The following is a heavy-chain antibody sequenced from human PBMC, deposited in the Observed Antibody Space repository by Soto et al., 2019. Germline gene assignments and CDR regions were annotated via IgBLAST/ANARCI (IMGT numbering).Heavy chain of an antibody. CDR2: INPSGGST. D-gene: IGHD3-3*01. CDR3: ARERGPPYYDFWSGYYDFYYYYMDG. J-gene: IGHJ6*03. V-gene: IGHV1-46*03. Sequence: ASVKVSCKASGYTFTSYYMHWVRQAPGQGLEWMGIINPSGGSTSYAQKFQGRVTMTRDTSTSTVYMELSSLRSEDTAVYYCARERGPPYYDFWSGYYDFYYYYMDGWGKGTTVTVSS. CDR1: GYTFTSYY.